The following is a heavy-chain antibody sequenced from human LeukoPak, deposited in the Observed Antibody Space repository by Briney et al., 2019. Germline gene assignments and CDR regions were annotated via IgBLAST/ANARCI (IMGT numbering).Heavy chain of an antibody. CDR1: GYTLTELS. D-gene: IGHD6-19*01. V-gene: IGHV1-24*01. Sequence: APVKVSCKVSGYTLTELSMHWVRQAPGKGLEWMGGFDPEDGETIYAQKFQGRVTMTEDTSTDTAYMELSSLRSEDTAVYYCATSWVVAGIGTYYGMDVWGKGTSVTVSS. CDR3: ATSWVVAGIGTYYGMDV. J-gene: IGHJ6*04. CDR2: FDPEDGET.